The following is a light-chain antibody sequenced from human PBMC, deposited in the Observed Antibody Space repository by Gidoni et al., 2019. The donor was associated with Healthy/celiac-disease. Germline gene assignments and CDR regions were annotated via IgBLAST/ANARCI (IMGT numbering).Light chain of an antibody. CDR1: QSVSSSY. J-gene: IGKJ3*01. CDR2: GAS. CDR3: QQYGSSPIT. Sequence: DIVLTQSPGTLSLSPGERATLSCRASQSVSSSYLAWYQQKPDQAPRLLIYGASSRATGIPDRFSGSGSGTDFTLTISRLEPEDFAVYYCQQYGSSPITFGPGTKVDIK. V-gene: IGKV3-20*01.